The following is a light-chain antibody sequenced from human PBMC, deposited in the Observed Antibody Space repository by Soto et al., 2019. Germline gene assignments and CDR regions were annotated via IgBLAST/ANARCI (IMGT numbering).Light chain of an antibody. Sequence: DIQMTQSPPSVSASVGDRVTISCRASQKISKYINWYQQKQGQAPKLLMYVVSNLQSGVPASFSGSGSGTDFSLTISSLRPEDFATHYCQQGFNIPHTFGGGTRVEVK. CDR2: VVS. J-gene: IGKJ4*01. CDR3: QQGFNIPHT. V-gene: IGKV1-39*01. CDR1: QKISKY.